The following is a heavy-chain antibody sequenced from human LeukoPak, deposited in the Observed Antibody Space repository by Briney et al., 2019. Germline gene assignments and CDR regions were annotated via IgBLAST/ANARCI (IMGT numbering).Heavy chain of an antibody. CDR2: ITGSGGST. J-gene: IGHJ4*02. CDR3: AKYRMATTPYFDY. D-gene: IGHD2-15*01. CDR1: GFTFTTYS. V-gene: IGHV3-23*01. Sequence: PGGSLRLSCAASGFTFTTYSMTWVRQAPGKGLQWVSAITGSGGSTYCADSVKGRFTISRDNSKNTLYLQMNSLRAEDTAVYYCAKYRMATTPYFDYWGQGTLVTVSS.